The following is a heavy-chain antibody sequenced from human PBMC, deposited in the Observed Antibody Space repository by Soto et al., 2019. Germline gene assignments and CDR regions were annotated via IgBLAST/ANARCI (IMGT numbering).Heavy chain of an antibody. CDR3: ASRSGSYYAAFDI. D-gene: IGHD1-26*01. CDR2: IYPGDSDT. CDR1: GYSFTSYW. J-gene: IGHJ3*02. V-gene: IGHV5-51*01. Sequence: GESLKISCKGSGYSFTSYWIGWVRQMPGKGLEWVGIIYPGDSDTRYSPSFQGQVTISADKSISTAYLQWSSLKASDTAMYYCASRSGSYYAAFDIWGQGTMVTVSS.